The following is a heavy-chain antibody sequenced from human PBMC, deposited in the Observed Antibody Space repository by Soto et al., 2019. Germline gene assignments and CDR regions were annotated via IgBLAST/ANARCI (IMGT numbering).Heavy chain of an antibody. Sequence: EVQLVESGGGPVKPGGSLRLSCAASGFTFSSYSMNWVRQAPGKGLEWVSSISSSSSYIYYADSVKGRFTISRDNAKNSLYLQMNSLRAEDTAVYYCARGFQDIVVVVAATRGYYYYMDVWGKGTTVTVSS. CDR2: ISSSSSYI. J-gene: IGHJ6*03. CDR3: ARGFQDIVVVVAATRGYYYYMDV. V-gene: IGHV3-21*01. D-gene: IGHD2-15*01. CDR1: GFTFSSYS.